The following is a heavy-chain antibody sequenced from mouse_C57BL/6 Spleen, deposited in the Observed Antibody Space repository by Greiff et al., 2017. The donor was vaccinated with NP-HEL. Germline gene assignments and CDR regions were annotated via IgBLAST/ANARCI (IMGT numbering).Heavy chain of an antibody. Sequence: QVQLQQPGAELVKPGASVKMSWKASGYTFTSYWITWVKQRPGQGLEWIGDIYPGSGSTNYNEKFKSKATLTVDTSSSTAYMQLSSLTSEDSAVYYCARGGIYDGYYRFAYWGQGTLVTVSA. CDR3: ARGGIYDGYYRFAY. CDR2: IYPGSGST. CDR1: GYTFTSYW. D-gene: IGHD2-3*01. J-gene: IGHJ3*01. V-gene: IGHV1-55*01.